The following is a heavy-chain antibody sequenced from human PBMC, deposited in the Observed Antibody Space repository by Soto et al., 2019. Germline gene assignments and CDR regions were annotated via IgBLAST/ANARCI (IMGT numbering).Heavy chain of an antibody. Sequence: TSETLSLTCTVSGGSISSSSYYWGWIRQPPGEGLEWIGSIYYSGSTYYNPSLKIRVTISVDTSKNQFSLKLSSVTAADTAVYYCARHSGHIFFNWGRGTLVTVSS. J-gene: IGHJ4*02. CDR2: IYYSGST. D-gene: IGHD5-12*01. CDR3: ARHSGHIFFN. V-gene: IGHV4-39*01. CDR1: GGSISSSSYY.